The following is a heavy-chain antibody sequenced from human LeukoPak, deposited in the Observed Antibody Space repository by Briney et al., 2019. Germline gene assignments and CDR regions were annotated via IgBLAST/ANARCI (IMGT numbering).Heavy chain of an antibody. J-gene: IGHJ4*02. Sequence: KASETLSLTCTVSGGSISSSSYYWGWIRQPPGKGLEWIGSIYYSGSTYYNPSLKSRVTISVDASKNQFSLKLSSVTAADTAVYYCARENSSGYYGEERGYFDYWGQGTLVTVSS. CDR2: IYYSGST. CDR1: GGSISSSSYY. CDR3: ARENSSGYYGEERGYFDY. V-gene: IGHV4-39*07. D-gene: IGHD3-22*01.